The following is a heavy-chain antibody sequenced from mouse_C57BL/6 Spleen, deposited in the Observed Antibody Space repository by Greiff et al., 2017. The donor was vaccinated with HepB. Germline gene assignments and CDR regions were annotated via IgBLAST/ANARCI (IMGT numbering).Heavy chain of an antibody. CDR2: IDPSESYT. CDR1: GYTFTSYW. CDR3: ARSPITTVAYFDY. V-gene: IGHV1-50*01. D-gene: IGHD1-1*01. J-gene: IGHJ2*01. Sequence: VQLQQPGAELVKPGASVKLSCKASGYTFTSYWMQWVKQRPGQGLEWIGEIDPSESYTNYNQKFKGKATLTVDTSSSTSYMQLSSLTSEDSAVYYCARSPITTVAYFDYWGQGTTLTVSS.